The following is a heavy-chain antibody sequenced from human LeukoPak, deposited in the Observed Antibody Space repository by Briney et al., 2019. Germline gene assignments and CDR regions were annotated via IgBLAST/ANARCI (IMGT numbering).Heavy chain of an antibody. CDR1: GGSFSSSV. D-gene: IGHD3-10*01. CDR2: IIPILNIP. V-gene: IGHV1-69*04. J-gene: IGHJ5*02. CDR3: ARVSGTPRYHWFDP. Sequence: ASVTVSCKASGGSFSSSVISWVRQAPGQGLEWMGMIIPILNIPHYAQSFQGRVTITADKSTTTAYMELSNLRSEDTAVYYCARVSGTPRYHWFDPWGQGTLVTVSS.